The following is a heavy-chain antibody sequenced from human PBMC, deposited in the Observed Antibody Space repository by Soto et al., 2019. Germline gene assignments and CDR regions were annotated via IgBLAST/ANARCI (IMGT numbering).Heavy chain of an antibody. V-gene: IGHV3-30*18. D-gene: IGHD4-4*01. Sequence: QVQLVESGGGVVQPGRSLRLSCAASGFTSSSYGMHWVRQAPGKGLEWVAVISYDGSNKYYADSVKGRFTISRDNSKNTLYLQMNSLRAEDTAVYYCAKDPGDSNYVPYYFDYWGQGTLVTVSS. CDR2: ISYDGSNK. CDR3: AKDPGDSNYVPYYFDY. CDR1: GFTSSSYG. J-gene: IGHJ4*02.